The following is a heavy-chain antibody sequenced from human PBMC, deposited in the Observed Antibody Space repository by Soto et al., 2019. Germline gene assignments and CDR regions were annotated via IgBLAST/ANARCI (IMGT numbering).Heavy chain of an antibody. V-gene: IGHV3-9*01. J-gene: IGHJ4*02. Sequence: EVQLVESGGRLVQPGRSLRLSCVGTGLNFDDFAMHRVRQAPGKGLEWVSGITWNSRVLAYADSVKGRFTISRDNARNSLYLQMDSLRDEDTALYYCAKGRYDFWSPYYFDSWGQGTLVTVSS. D-gene: IGHD3-3*01. CDR3: AKGRYDFWSPYYFDS. CDR1: GLNFDDFA. CDR2: ITWNSRVL.